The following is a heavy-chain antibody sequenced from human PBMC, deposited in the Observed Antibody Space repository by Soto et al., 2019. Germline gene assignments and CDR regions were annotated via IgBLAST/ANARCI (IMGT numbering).Heavy chain of an antibody. CDR3: AIGASRWYPYFFDS. V-gene: IGHV1-69*01. D-gene: IGHD6-13*01. CDR1: EGTFNSDA. CDR2: IIPYYNTL. J-gene: IGHJ4*02. Sequence: QAQVVQSGAEVRKPGSSVKLSCKASEGTFNSDAIAWVRQAPGQGLEWMGGIIPYYNTLNYAQKFQDRVTITADDSTNTVYMVLSSLRSDDTAVYFCAIGASRWYPYFFDSWAQGTLVTVSS.